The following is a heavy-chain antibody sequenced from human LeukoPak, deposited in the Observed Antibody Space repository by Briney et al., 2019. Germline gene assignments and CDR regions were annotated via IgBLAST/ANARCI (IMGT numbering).Heavy chain of an antibody. D-gene: IGHD3-22*01. Sequence: GASVKVSCKASGGTFSSYTISWVRQAPGQGLEWMGRLIPILGIANYAQKFQGRVTITADKSTSTAYMELSSLRSEDTAVYYCAKDRGPYYYDSSGYLLNAFDIWGQGTMVTVSS. CDR2: LIPILGIA. V-gene: IGHV1-69*04. CDR3: AKDRGPYYYDSSGYLLNAFDI. CDR1: GGTFSSYT. J-gene: IGHJ3*02.